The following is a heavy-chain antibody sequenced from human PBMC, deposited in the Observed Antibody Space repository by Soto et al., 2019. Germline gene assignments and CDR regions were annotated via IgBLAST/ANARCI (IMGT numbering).Heavy chain of an antibody. J-gene: IGHJ5*02. CDR1: GGSISSGDYY. V-gene: IGHV4-30-4*02. D-gene: IGHD3-3*01. CDR3: ARIRITIFGVVNNWFDP. Sequence: PSETLSLTCTVSGGSISSGDYYWSWIRQPPGKGLEWIGYIYYSGSTYYNPPLKSRVTISVDTSKNQFSLKLSSVTAADTAVYYCARIRITIFGVVNNWFDPWGQGTLVTVSS. CDR2: IYYSGST.